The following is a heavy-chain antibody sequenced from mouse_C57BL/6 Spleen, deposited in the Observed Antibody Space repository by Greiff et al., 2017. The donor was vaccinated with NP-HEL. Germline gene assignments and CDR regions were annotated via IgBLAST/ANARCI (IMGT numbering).Heavy chain of an antibody. CDR3: ARYRDDGYFGYAMDY. CDR1: GYTFTDHT. CDR2: IYPRDGST. V-gene: IGHV1-78*01. Sequence: QVQLQQSDAELVKPGASVKISCKVSGYTFTDHTIHWMKQRPEQGLEWIGYIYPRDGSTKYNEKFKGKATLTADKSSSTAYMQLNSLTSEDSAVYFCARYRDDGYFGYAMDYWGQGTSVTVSS. J-gene: IGHJ4*01. D-gene: IGHD2-3*01.